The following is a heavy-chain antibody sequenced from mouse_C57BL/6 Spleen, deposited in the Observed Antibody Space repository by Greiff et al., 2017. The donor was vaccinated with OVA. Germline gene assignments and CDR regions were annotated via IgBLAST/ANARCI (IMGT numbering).Heavy chain of an antibody. V-gene: IGHV5-6*01. CDR3: ARQGDYYGFDY. CDR1: GFTFSSYG. Sequence: EVKLVESGGDLVKPGGSLKLSCAASGFTFSSYGMSWVRQTPDKRLEWVATISSGGSYTYYPDSVKGRFTISRDNAKNTLYLQMCSLKSEDTAMYYCARQGDYYGFDYWGQGTTLTVSS. D-gene: IGHD1-1*01. CDR2: ISSGGSYT. J-gene: IGHJ2*01.